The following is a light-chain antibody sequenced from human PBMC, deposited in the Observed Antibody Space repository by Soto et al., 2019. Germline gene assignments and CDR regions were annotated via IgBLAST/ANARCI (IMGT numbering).Light chain of an antibody. CDR2: AAS. J-gene: IGKJ4*01. CDR3: QQSYTPPIT. V-gene: IGKV1-39*01. CDR1: QTISSF. Sequence: SSLSETVGNRVTITCVASQTISSFLHWYQQKPGKAPKLLIYAASNLQTGVPSRFSGSGYGAHFNLTLPSLQPDDSAIHYCQQSYTPPITLGGGTQVDIK.